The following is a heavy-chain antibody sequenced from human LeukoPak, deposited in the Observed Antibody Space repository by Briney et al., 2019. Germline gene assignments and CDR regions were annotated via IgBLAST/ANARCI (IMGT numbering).Heavy chain of an antibody. D-gene: IGHD4-17*01. Sequence: TSETLSLTCTVSGCSSSSYYWSWIRQPPGKGLEWIGYIYYSGSTNYNPSLKSRVTISVDTSKNQFSLKLSSVTAADTAVYYCARITVTTETNWFDPWGQGTLVTVSS. CDR2: IYYSGST. CDR1: GCSSSSYY. J-gene: IGHJ5*02. CDR3: ARITVTTETNWFDP. V-gene: IGHV4-59*01.